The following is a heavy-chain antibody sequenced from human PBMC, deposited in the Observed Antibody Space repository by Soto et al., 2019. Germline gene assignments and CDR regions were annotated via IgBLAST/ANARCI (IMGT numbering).Heavy chain of an antibody. Sequence: ASVKVSCKASGFTFTSSAVQWVRQARGQRLEWIGWIVVGSGNTNYAQKFQERVTITRDMSTSTAYMELSSLRSEDTAVYYCAADLEAYYYDSSGSNWFDPWGQGTLVTVSS. CDR1: GFTFTSSA. CDR3: AADLEAYYYDSSGSNWFDP. CDR2: IVVGSGNT. J-gene: IGHJ5*02. V-gene: IGHV1-58*01. D-gene: IGHD3-22*01.